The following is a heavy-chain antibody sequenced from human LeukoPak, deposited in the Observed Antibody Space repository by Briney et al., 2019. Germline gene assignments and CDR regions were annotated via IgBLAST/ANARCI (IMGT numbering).Heavy chain of an antibody. D-gene: IGHD3-22*01. Sequence: SETLSLTCTVSGGSISSHYWSWIRQPPGKGLEWIGYIYYSGSTNYNPSLKSRVTISVDTCKNQVSLKLSSVTAADTAVYYCARASSGYMSDAFDIWGQGTMVTVSS. CDR1: GGSISSHY. CDR3: ARASSGYMSDAFDI. CDR2: IYYSGST. V-gene: IGHV4-59*11. J-gene: IGHJ3*02.